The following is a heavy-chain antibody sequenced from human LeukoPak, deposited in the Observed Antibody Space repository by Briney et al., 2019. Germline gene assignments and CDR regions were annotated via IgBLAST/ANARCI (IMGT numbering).Heavy chain of an antibody. CDR1: GFTFSSYA. V-gene: IGHV3-23*01. Sequence: GGSQRLSCAASGFTFSSYAMSWVRQTPGKGLEWVSAISGSGGSTYYADSVKGRFTISRDNSKNTLYLQMNSLRAEDTAVYYCANVRQWLVPMDYWGQGTLVTVSS. D-gene: IGHD6-19*01. CDR2: ISGSGGST. CDR3: ANVRQWLVPMDY. J-gene: IGHJ4*02.